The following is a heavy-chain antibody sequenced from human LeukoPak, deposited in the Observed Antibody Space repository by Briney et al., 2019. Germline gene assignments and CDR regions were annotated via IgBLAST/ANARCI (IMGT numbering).Heavy chain of an antibody. CDR3: ARVGRGVVVAATSSNFDY. J-gene: IGHJ4*02. D-gene: IGHD2-15*01. CDR1: GYTFTSYG. V-gene: IGHV1-18*04. CDR2: ISAYNGNT. Sequence: GASVTVSCKASGYTFTSYGISWVRQAPGQGLEWMGWISAYNGNTNYAQKLQGRVTMTTDTSTSTAYMELRSLRSDDTAVYYCARVGRGVVVAATSSNFDYWGQGTLVTVSS.